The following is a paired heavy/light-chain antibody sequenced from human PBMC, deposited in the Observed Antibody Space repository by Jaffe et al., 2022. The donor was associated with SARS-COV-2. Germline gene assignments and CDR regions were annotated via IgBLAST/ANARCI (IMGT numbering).Light chain of an antibody. Sequence: DIVMTQSPDSLAVSLGERATINCKSSQSVLYTSNNKNYLAWYQQKPGQPPKLLIYWASTRESGVPDRFSGSGSGTDFTLTISSLQAEDVAVYYCQQYYSIPRTFGGGTKVEIK. V-gene: IGKV4-1*01. CDR2: WAS. CDR3: QQYYSIPRT. J-gene: IGKJ4*01. CDR1: QSVLYTSNNKNY.
Heavy chain of an antibody. Sequence: EVQLVESGGGVVQPGGSLRVSCAASGFTFSTYAMSWVRQAPGKGLEWVSAISGSGDSTSYADSVKGRFTISRDNSKNTLYLQMNSLRAEDTAVYYCATTRDCSSTSCYREFDYWGQGTLVTVSS. D-gene: IGHD2-2*01. CDR1: GFTFSTYA. CDR2: ISGSGDST. V-gene: IGHV3-23*04. J-gene: IGHJ4*02. CDR3: ATTRDCSSTSCYREFDY.